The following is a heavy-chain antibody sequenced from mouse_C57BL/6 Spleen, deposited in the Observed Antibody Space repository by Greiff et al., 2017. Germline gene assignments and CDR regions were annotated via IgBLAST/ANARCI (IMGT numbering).Heavy chain of an antibody. D-gene: IGHD1-1*01. CDR2: IDPETGGT. J-gene: IGHJ1*03. V-gene: IGHV1-15*01. CDR3: TRSLLLRGYFDG. CDR1: GYTFTDYE. Sequence: QVTLKESGAELVRPGASVTLSCKASGYTFTDYEMHWVKQTPVHGLEWIGAIDPETGGTAYNQKFKGKAILTADKSSSTAYMELRSLTSEDSAVYYCTRSLLLRGYFDGWGTGTTVTVSS.